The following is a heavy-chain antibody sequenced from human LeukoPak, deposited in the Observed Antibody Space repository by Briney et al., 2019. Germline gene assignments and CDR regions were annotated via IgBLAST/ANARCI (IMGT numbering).Heavy chain of an antibody. D-gene: IGHD1-1*01. CDR1: GFTFNNYW. CDR2: INNDGSSA. Sequence: GGSLRLSCAASGFTFNNYWIHWVRQVPGKGLVWVSRINNDGSSASYVDSVKGRFTISRDNAENTLFLQMNSLGAEDTAVYYCARRGTGHGMDVWGQGTTVIVSS. J-gene: IGHJ6*02. V-gene: IGHV3-74*01. CDR3: ARRGTGHGMDV.